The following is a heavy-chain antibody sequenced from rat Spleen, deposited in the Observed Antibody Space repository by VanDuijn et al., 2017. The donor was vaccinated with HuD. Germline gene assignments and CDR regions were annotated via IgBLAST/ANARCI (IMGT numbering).Heavy chain of an antibody. CDR2: ISYDGTAT. V-gene: IGHV5-29*01. CDR1: GFTFSDYD. D-gene: IGHD1-2*01. CDR3: ARQQQRWPMEA. Sequence: EVQLVESDGGLVQPGRSLKLSCVASGFTFSDYDMAWVRQAPTKGLEWVASISYDGTATYYRDSVKGRFTLSRDNANSTLYLQMDSLRSEDTATYTCARQQQRWPMEAWGQGASVTVSS. J-gene: IGHJ4*01.